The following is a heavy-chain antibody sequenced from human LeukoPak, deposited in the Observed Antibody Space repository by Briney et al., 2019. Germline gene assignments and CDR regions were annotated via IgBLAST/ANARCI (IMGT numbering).Heavy chain of an antibody. CDR2: IYYHENT. J-gene: IGHJ6*03. CDR3: ARAIAGTTSYYYYYMDV. D-gene: IGHD1-20*01. CDR1: GGSISSSSDY. V-gene: IGHV4-39*01. Sequence: PSETLSLTCTVSGGSISSSSDYWGWIRQAPGKGLEWIGSIYYHENTYYNSSLKSRVTISVDTSKNQFSLKLNSVTAADTAVYFCARAIAGTTSYYYYYMDVWGKGTTVTISS.